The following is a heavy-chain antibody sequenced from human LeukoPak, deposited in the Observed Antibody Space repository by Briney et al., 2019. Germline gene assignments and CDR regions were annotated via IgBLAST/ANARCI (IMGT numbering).Heavy chain of an antibody. CDR1: GFTFSSYS. CDR3: AKGSGYYKALDI. Sequence: GGSLRLSCAASGFTFSSYSMNWVRQAPGKGLEWVSYISSSSSAIYYADSVKGRFTISRDNVKSSLYLEMNSLRAEDTAVYYCAKGSGYYKALDIWGQGTMVTVSS. CDR2: ISSSSSAI. V-gene: IGHV3-48*04. J-gene: IGHJ3*02. D-gene: IGHD3-3*01.